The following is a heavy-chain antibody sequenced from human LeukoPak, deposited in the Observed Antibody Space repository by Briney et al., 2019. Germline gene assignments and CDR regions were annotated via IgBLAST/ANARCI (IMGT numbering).Heavy chain of an antibody. CDR3: AKDKGEKWELLYYFDY. D-gene: IGHD1-26*01. V-gene: IGHV3-9*01. CDR2: ISWNSGSI. J-gene: IGHJ4*02. CDR1: GFTFDDYA. Sequence: GGSLRLSCAASGFTFDDYAMHWVRQAPGKGLEWVSGISWNSGSIGYADSVKGRFTISRDNAKNSLYLQMNSLRAEDTALHYCAKDKGEKWELLYYFDYWGQGTLVTVSS.